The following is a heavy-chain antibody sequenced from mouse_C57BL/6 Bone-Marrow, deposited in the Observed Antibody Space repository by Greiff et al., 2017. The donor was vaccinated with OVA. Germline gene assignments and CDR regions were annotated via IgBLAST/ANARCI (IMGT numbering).Heavy chain of an antibody. CDR2: IDPSDSYT. CDR1: GYTFTSYW. J-gene: IGHJ2*01. Sequence: VQLQQPGAELVRPGTSVKLSCKASGYTFTSYWMHWVKQRPGQGLEWIGVIDPSDSYTNYNQKFKGKATLTVDTSSSTAYMQLSSLTSGDSAVYYCAREDYYGSADYWGQGTTLTVSS. D-gene: IGHD1-1*01. CDR3: AREDYYGSADY. V-gene: IGHV1-59*01.